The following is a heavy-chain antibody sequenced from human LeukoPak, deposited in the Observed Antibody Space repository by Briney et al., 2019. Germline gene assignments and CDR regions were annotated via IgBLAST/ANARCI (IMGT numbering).Heavy chain of an antibody. D-gene: IGHD3-10*01. CDR2: ISGSGGST. Sequence: PGGSLRLSCAASGFTFSSYAMSWVRQAPGKGLEWVSAISGSGGSTYYADSVKGRFTISRDNAKNSLYLQMNSLRAEDTAVYYCARAGPPYYYGTNAFDIWGQGTMVAVSS. CDR1: GFTFSSYA. V-gene: IGHV3-23*01. J-gene: IGHJ3*02. CDR3: ARAGPPYYYGTNAFDI.